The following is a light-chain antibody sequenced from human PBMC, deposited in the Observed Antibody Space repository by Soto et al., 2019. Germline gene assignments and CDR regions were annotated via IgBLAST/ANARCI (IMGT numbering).Light chain of an antibody. V-gene: IGKV1-5*03. CDR1: QTISSW. Sequence: DIQMTQAPSTLSGSVGDRVTITCRASQTISSWLAWYQQKPGKATNLLIYKASTLKSGVPSRFSGSGSGTEFTLTISSLQPDDFATYYCQHYNRYSEAFGQGTKMELK. CDR2: KAS. J-gene: IGKJ1*01. CDR3: QHYNRYSEA.